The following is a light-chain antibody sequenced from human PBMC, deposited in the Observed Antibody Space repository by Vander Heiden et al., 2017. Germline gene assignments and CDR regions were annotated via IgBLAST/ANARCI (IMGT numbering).Light chain of an antibody. CDR3: QTWGTGIPWV. CDR1: SGHTCYA. CDR2: LNSDGSH. V-gene: IGLV4-69*01. J-gene: IGLJ3*02. Sequence: QLVLTQTPSASASLGASVKLTCTLTSGHTCYAIAWHQQQPEKGPRYLMKLNSDGSHSKGDGIPDRFSGSSSGAERYLTISSLQSEDEADYYCQTWGTGIPWVFGGGTKVTVL.